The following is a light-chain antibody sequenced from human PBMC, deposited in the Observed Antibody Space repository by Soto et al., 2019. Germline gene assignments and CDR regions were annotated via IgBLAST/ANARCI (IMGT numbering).Light chain of an antibody. CDR3: SSYAGSSSRLI. V-gene: IGLV2-14*03. CDR1: ASDIGDYNS. CDR2: DVN. Sequence: QSALTQPASVSGSPGQSITISCTGTASDIGDYNSVSWYQRHPGKAPKLLIYDVNYRPSGVSVRFSGSKSGITASLTIFGLQAEDEADYFCSSYAGSSSRLIFGEGTQLTVL. J-gene: IGLJ7*01.